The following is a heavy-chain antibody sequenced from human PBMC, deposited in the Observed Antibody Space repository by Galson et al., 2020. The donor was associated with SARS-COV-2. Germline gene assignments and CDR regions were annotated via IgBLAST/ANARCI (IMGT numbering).Heavy chain of an antibody. CDR1: GFTFSDYY. J-gene: IGHJ4*02. Sequence: GESLKISCAASGFTFSDYYMSWIRQAPGKGLEWVSYISSSSSYTNYADSVKGRFTISRDNAKNSLYLQMNSLRAEDTAVYYCARVGRIAAAGTSPLDYWGQGTLVTVSS. CDR2: ISSSSSYT. D-gene: IGHD6-13*01. V-gene: IGHV3-11*06. CDR3: ARVGRIAAAGTSPLDY.